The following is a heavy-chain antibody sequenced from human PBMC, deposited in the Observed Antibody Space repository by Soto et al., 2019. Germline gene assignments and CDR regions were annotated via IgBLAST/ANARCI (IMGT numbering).Heavy chain of an antibody. CDR1: GFTFSNAW. V-gene: IGHV3-15*01. J-gene: IGHJ4*02. CDR3: TTDIQVAGFGY. CDR2: IKSKTDGGTT. D-gene: IGHD6-19*01. Sequence: GGPLRLSCAASGFTFSNAWMSWVRQAPGKGLEWVGRIKSKTDGGTTDYAAPVKGRFTISRDDSKNTLYLQMNSLKTEDTAVYYCTTDIQVAGFGYWGQGTLVTVSS.